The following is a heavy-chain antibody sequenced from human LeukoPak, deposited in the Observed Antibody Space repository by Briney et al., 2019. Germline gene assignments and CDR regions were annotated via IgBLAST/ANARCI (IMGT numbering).Heavy chain of an antibody. CDR2: IYYSGGT. CDR1: GGSISSRNYY. Sequence: SETLSLTCSVSGGSISSRNYYWGWIRQPPGKKLEWIGSIYYSGGTYYNPSLKSRVTISVDTSKNQFSLKLNSVTAADTAVYYCATRSYYGTSGVYGMDVWGQGTTVTVSS. CDR3: ATRSYYGTSGVYGMDV. D-gene: IGHD3-22*01. V-gene: IGHV4-39*01. J-gene: IGHJ6*02.